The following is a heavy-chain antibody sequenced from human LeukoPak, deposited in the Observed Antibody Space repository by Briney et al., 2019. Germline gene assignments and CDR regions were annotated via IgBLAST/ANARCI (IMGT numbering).Heavy chain of an antibody. Sequence: SETLSLTCAVSGGSITSSYWWSWVRQSPGKGLECIGEIYHNGRTNYNPSLKSRVTMSVDKSKNQFSLKLSSVTAADTAVYYCARDRPYYYGSGSPKYYYGMDVWGKGTTVTVSS. CDR2: IYHNGRT. J-gene: IGHJ6*04. CDR1: GGSITSSYW. CDR3: ARDRPYYYGSGSPKYYYGMDV. D-gene: IGHD3-10*01. V-gene: IGHV4-4*02.